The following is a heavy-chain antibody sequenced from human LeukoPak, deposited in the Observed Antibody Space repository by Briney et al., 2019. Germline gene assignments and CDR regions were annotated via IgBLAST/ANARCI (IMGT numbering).Heavy chain of an antibody. CDR1: GYTFTGYY. Sequence: ASVKVSCKASGYTFTGYYMHWVRQAPGQGLEWMGWVDPNSGDTNYAQKFQGRVTMTRDTSISTAYMELSRLRSDDTAVYYCARVRYRLAETYIDYWGQGTLVTVSS. D-gene: IGHD3-16*01. V-gene: IGHV1-2*02. CDR2: VDPNSGDT. CDR3: ARVRYRLAETYIDY. J-gene: IGHJ4*02.